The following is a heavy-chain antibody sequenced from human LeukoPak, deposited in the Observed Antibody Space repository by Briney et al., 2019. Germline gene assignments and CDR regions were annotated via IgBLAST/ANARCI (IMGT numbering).Heavy chain of an antibody. CDR1: GGSISSYY. V-gene: IGHV4-59*08. Sequence: PSETLSLTCTVSGGSISSYYWSWIRQPPGKGLEWIGYIYYSGSTNYNPSLKSRVTISVDTSKNQFSLKLSSVTAADTAVYYCARLPGEWELLAFDYWGQGTLVTVSS. J-gene: IGHJ4*02. CDR2: IYYSGST. D-gene: IGHD1-26*01. CDR3: ARLPGEWELLAFDY.